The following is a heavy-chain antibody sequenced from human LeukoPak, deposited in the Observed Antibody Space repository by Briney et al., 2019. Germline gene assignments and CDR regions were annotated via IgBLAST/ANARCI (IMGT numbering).Heavy chain of an antibody. CDR2: ISGSGGST. D-gene: IGHD5-18*01. CDR3: AKRIQSAMATGY. Sequence: ETLSLTCAVSGGSISSSNWWSWVRQPPGKGLEWVSDISGSGGSTYYADSVKGRFTISRDNSKNTLYLQMNSLRAEDTAVYYCAKRIQSAMATGYWGQGTLVTVSS. V-gene: IGHV3-23*01. CDR1: GGSISSSN. J-gene: IGHJ4*02.